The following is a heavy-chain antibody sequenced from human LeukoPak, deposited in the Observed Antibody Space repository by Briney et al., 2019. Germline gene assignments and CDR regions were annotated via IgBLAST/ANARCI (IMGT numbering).Heavy chain of an antibody. Sequence: GGFLRLSCAASGFTFSYYAMSWVRHAPGQGLVWVSRIKGDGISTNYADSVKGRFTISRDIAKNTLYLQMNSLRAEDTGVYYCAKDHYWSIDYWGRGTPVTVSS. CDR1: GFTFSYYA. J-gene: IGHJ4*02. CDR2: IKGDGIST. CDR3: AKDHYWSIDY. D-gene: IGHD3-3*01. V-gene: IGHV3-74*01.